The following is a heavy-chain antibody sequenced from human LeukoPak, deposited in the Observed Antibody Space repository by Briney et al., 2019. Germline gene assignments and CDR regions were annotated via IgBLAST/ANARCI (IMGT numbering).Heavy chain of an antibody. V-gene: IGHV1-46*01. D-gene: IGHD3-22*01. CDR1: GYPFTSYY. CDR2: INPSGGST. CDR3: ARDGDSSGSWAPEGFDY. Sequence: GASVKVSCKASGYPFTSYYMHWVRQAPGQGLEWMGIINPSGGSTSYAQKFQGRVTMTRDTSTSTVYMELSSLRSEDTAVYYCARDGDSSGSWAPEGFDYWGQGTLVTVSS. J-gene: IGHJ4*02.